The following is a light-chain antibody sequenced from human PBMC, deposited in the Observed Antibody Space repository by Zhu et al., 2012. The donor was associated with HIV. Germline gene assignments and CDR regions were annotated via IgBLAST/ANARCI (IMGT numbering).Light chain of an antibody. J-gene: IGKJ1*01. CDR2: AAS. V-gene: IGKV3-20*01. CDR3: QQYNYSPRT. Sequence: IVLTQSPGTLSLSPGERATLSCWASQDVGSTYLTWYQQKPGHPPRLLIFAASTRATGIPDRFSGGESGTNFTLTISRLEPEDFAVYYCQQYNYSPRTFGQGTKVEIK. CDR1: QDVGSTY.